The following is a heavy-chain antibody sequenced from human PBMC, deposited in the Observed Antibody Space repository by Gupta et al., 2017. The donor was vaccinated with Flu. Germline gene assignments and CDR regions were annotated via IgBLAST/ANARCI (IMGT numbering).Heavy chain of an antibody. CDR1: GFSLSNARMG. CDR3: AAIIRFLEWGAMDV. J-gene: IGHJ6*02. V-gene: IGHV2-26*01. Sequence: QVTLKESGPVLVKPTETLTLTCTVSGFSLSNARMGVSWIRQPPGKALEWLAHIFPNDEKSYSTSLKSRLTISKDTSKSQVVLAMTNMDPVDTATYYCAAIIRFLEWGAMDVWGQGTTVTVSS. CDR2: IFPNDEK. D-gene: IGHD3-3*01.